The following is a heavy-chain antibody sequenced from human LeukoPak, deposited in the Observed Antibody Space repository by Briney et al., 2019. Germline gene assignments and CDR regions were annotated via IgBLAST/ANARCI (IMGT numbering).Heavy chain of an antibody. CDR1: GGSISSYY. CDR3: AREGGTAMALPGLEAFDI. Sequence: SETLSLTCTVSGGSISSYYWSWIRQPPGKGLEWIGYIYYSGSTNYNPSLKSRVTISVDTSKNQFSLKLSSVTAADTAVYYCAREGGTAMALPGLEAFDIWGQGTMVTVSS. CDR2: IYYSGST. D-gene: IGHD5-18*01. J-gene: IGHJ3*02. V-gene: IGHV4-59*01.